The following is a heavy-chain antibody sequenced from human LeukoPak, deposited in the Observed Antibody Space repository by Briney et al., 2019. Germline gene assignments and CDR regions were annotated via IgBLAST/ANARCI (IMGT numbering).Heavy chain of an antibody. CDR3: AKVPLSAAGGWFDP. D-gene: IGHD6-19*01. J-gene: IGHJ5*02. CDR1: GFTFSSCA. V-gene: IGHV3-23*01. CDR2: ISGSGGNT. Sequence: PGGSLRLSCAASGFTFSSCAMSGVRQAPGEGLEWVSAISGSGGNTYYADSVKGRFTISRDNSTNTLYLQMSSLRAQDTALYYCAKVPLSAAGGWFDPWGQGTLVTVSS.